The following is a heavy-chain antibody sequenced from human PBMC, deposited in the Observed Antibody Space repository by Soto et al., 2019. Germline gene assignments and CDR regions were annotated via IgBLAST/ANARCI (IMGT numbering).Heavy chain of an antibody. J-gene: IGHJ6*03. CDR1: GFTFSSYA. CDR2: VSGSGDIT. Sequence: GGSLRLSCAASGFTFSSYAMSWVRQAPGKGLEWVSAVSGSGDITYYADSVKGRFTISRDNSKNSLYLQMNSLRAEDTAVYYCAKSGVAGSSYYYYMDVWGKGTTVTVSS. V-gene: IGHV3-23*01. D-gene: IGHD6-6*01. CDR3: AKSGVAGSSYYYYMDV.